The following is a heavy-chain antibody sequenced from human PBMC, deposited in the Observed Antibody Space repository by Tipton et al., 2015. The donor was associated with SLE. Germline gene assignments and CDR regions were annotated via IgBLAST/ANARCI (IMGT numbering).Heavy chain of an antibody. CDR3: ARNDILTGHYYFDY. CDR2: AYYSGST. Sequence: TLSLTCTVSNGTISSHYWSWIRQPPGKGLEWIGYAYYSGSTYYNPSLKSRVTISVDTSKNQFSLRLSSVTAADTAVYFCARNDILTGHYYFDYWGQGTLVTVSS. J-gene: IGHJ4*02. D-gene: IGHD3-9*01. V-gene: IGHV4-59*08. CDR1: NGTISSHY.